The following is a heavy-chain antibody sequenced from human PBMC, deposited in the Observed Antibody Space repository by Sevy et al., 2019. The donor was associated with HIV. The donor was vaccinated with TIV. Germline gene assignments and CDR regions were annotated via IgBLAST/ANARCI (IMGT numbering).Heavy chain of an antibody. J-gene: IGHJ6*02. CDR3: ASEDLVLGEGNYSGMDV. D-gene: IGHD3-16*01. Sequence: GGSLRLSCAASAFTVSSNYMNWVRQAPGKGLEWVSLLYSGGRTYYADSVKGRFTISRDNSKNTLYLQMTSLRAEDTAVYYCASEDLVLGEGNYSGMDVWGQGTTVTVSS. V-gene: IGHV3-53*01. CDR1: AFTVSSNY. CDR2: LYSGGRT.